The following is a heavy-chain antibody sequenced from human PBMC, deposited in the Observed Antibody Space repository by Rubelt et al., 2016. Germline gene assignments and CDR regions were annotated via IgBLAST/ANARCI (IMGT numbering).Heavy chain of an antibody. V-gene: IGHV3-53*01. D-gene: IGHD4-23*01. J-gene: IGHJ6*02. CDR2: IYSGGST. CDR3: ARGPATVVTWGSYYYYGMDV. Sequence: PGKGLEWVSVIYSGGSTYYADSVKGRFTISRDNAKNSLYLQMNSLRAEDTAVYYCARGPATVVTWGSYYYYGMDVWGQGTTVTVSS.